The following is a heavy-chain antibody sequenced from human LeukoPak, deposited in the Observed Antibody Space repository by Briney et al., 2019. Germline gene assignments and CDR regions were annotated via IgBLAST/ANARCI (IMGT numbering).Heavy chain of an antibody. CDR1: GFTFSRSG. Sequence: PGGSLRLSCAASGFTFSRSGMHWVRQAPGKGLEWVTFIGYDGSKIYYADSVKGRFTISRDNPKSTLYLQMDSLRAEDTAVYYCARGDFGVVRPFDFWGQGTLVTVSS. V-gene: IGHV3-33*01. CDR2: IGYDGSKI. D-gene: IGHD3-3*01. J-gene: IGHJ4*02. CDR3: ARGDFGVVRPFDF.